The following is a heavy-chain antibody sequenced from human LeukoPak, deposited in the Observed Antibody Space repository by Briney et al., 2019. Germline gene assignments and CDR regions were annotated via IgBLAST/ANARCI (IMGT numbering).Heavy chain of an antibody. CDR2: ISYDGSNK. CDR1: GFTFSSYG. CDR3: AKDLATSFFDP. J-gene: IGHJ5*02. D-gene: IGHD5-24*01. Sequence: GGSLRLSCAASGFTFSSYGMHWVRQAPGKGLEWVAVISYDGSNKYYADSVKGRFTISRDNSKNTLYLQMNSLRAEDTAVYYCAKDLATSFFDPWGQGTLVTVSS. V-gene: IGHV3-30*18.